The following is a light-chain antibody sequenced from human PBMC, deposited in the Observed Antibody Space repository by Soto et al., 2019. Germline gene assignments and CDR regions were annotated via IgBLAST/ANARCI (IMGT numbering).Light chain of an antibody. CDR1: QSISSW. Sequence: DIQMTQSPSTLSASVGYRVTVTCRASQSISSWLAWYQQKPGKAPKLLIYDASSLESGVPSRFSGSGSGTEFTLTISSLQPGDFATYYCQQYHSYSPFTFGPGTKVDIK. V-gene: IGKV1-5*01. CDR3: QQYHSYSPFT. CDR2: DAS. J-gene: IGKJ3*01.